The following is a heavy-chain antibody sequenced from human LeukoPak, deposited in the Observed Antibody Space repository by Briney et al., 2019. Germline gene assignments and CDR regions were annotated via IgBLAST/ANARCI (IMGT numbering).Heavy chain of an antibody. D-gene: IGHD6-25*01. CDR3: ANLGSEDYGDY. Sequence: GGSLRLSCAASGFTFSSYGMHSVRRAPGKELEWVAVISYDGSNKYYADSVKGRFTISRDNSKNTLYLQMNSLRAEDTAVYYCANLGSEDYGDYWGQGTLVTVSS. J-gene: IGHJ4*02. CDR2: ISYDGSNK. CDR1: GFTFSSYG. V-gene: IGHV3-30*18.